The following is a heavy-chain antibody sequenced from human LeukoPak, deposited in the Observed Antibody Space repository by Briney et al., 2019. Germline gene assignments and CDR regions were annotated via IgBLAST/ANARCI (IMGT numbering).Heavy chain of an antibody. Sequence: PGRSLRLSCAASGFTFDDYAMHWVRQAPGKGLEWVSGISWHSGSIGYADSVKGRFTISRDNAKNSLYLQMNSLRAEDTALYYCAKGGAGDYYFDYWGQGTLVTVSS. V-gene: IGHV3-9*01. D-gene: IGHD4-17*01. CDR3: AKGGAGDYYFDY. J-gene: IGHJ4*02. CDR1: GFTFDDYA. CDR2: ISWHSGSI.